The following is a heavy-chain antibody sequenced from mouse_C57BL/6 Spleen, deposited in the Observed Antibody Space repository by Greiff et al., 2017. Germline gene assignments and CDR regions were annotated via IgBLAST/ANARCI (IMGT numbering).Heavy chain of an antibody. V-gene: IGHV5-17*01. Sequence: EVHLVESGGGLVKPGGSLKLSCAASGFTFSDYGMHWVRQGPEKGLEWVAYISSGSSTIYYADTVKGRFTISRDNAKNTLFLQMTSLRSEDTAMYYCARRDGSQYYYAMDYWGQGTSVTVSS. D-gene: IGHD2-3*01. J-gene: IGHJ4*01. CDR2: ISSGSSTI. CDR3: ARRDGSQYYYAMDY. CDR1: GFTFSDYG.